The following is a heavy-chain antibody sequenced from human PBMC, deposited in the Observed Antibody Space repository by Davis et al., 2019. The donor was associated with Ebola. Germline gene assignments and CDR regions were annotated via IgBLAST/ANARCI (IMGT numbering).Heavy chain of an antibody. D-gene: IGHD3-10*01. V-gene: IGHV1-46*01. CDR1: GYTFTSYY. CDR2: INPSGGST. CDR3: ARGWIPPRGLGVLWIREGYNWFDP. J-gene: IGHJ5*02. Sequence: AASVKVSCKASGYTFTSYYMHWVRQAPGQGLEWMGIINPSGGSTSYAQKFQGRVTMTRNTSISTAYMELSSLRSEDTAVYYCARGWIPPRGLGVLWIREGYNWFDPWGQGTLVTVSS.